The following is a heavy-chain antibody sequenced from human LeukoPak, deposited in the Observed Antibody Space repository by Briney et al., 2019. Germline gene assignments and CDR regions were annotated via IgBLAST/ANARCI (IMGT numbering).Heavy chain of an antibody. Sequence: GGSLRLSCAASGFIFSNYGMLWVRQAPGKGLDWVAFIRYDGNNKLYADSVKGRFTISSDNSKNTLYLHNNRLRADDRAVYYFVKDNPLDYWGQGTLVSVST. D-gene: IGHD1-14*01. V-gene: IGHV3-30*02. CDR3: VKDNPLDY. CDR2: IRYDGNNK. CDR1: GFIFSNYG. J-gene: IGHJ4*02.